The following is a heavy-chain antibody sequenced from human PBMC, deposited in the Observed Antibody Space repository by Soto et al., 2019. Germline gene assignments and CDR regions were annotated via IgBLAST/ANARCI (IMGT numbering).Heavy chain of an antibody. V-gene: IGHV1-2*02. CDR3: ARESGGATATLDYYYFYMDV. CDR2: TNPNGGVT. J-gene: IGHJ6*03. CDR1: GDGFNDYY. Sequence: ASVKVSCKTSGDGFNDYYIHWVRQAPGQGLEWMGWTNPNGGVTKYAQKFQGRVTVTRDTSIRTVYMELSSLRSDDTAVYYCARESGGATATLDYYYFYMDVWGKGTTVTVSS. D-gene: IGHD5-12*01.